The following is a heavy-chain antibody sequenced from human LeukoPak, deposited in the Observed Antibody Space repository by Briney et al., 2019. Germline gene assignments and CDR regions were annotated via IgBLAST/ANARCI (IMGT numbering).Heavy chain of an antibody. J-gene: IGHJ5*02. CDR2: IYHSGST. CDR3: ARGGYHVVVVAATRRFPKRNWFDP. CDR1: GGSISSSNW. V-gene: IGHV4-4*02. D-gene: IGHD2-15*01. Sequence: PSGTLSLTCAVSGGSISSSNWWSWVRQPPGKGLEWIGEIYHSGSTNYNPSLKSRVTISVDKSKNQFSLKLSSVTAADTAVYYCARGGYHVVVVAATRRFPKRNWFDPWGQGTLVTVSS.